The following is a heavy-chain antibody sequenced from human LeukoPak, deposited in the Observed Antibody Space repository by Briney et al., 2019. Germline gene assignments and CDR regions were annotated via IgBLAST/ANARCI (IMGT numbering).Heavy chain of an antibody. CDR1: GFTFSSYS. D-gene: IGHD6-19*01. CDR2: LSSSSSYI. CDR3: AGARDSSAWNIGFDY. V-gene: IGHV3-21*01. J-gene: IGHJ4*02. Sequence: GGSLRLSCAASGFTFSSYSMNWVRQAPGKGLEWVSSLSSSSSYIYYADSVKGRFTISRDNAKNSLYLQMNSLRVEDTAVYYCAGARDSSAWNIGFDYWGQGTLVTVSS.